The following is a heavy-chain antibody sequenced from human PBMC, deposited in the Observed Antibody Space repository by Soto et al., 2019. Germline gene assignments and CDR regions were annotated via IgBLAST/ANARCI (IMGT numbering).Heavy chain of an antibody. D-gene: IGHD3-3*01. CDR2: INPNSGGT. J-gene: IGHJ6*02. Sequence: QVQLVQSGAEVKKPGASVKVSCKASGYTFTGYYMHWVRQAPGQGLEWMGWINPNSGGTNYAQKFQGRVTMTRDTSISTAYMELSRLRSDDTAVYYCARVPENYDFWSGYSKPGDYGMDVWGQGTTVTVSS. CDR1: GYTFTGYY. V-gene: IGHV1-2*02. CDR3: ARVPENYDFWSGYSKPGDYGMDV.